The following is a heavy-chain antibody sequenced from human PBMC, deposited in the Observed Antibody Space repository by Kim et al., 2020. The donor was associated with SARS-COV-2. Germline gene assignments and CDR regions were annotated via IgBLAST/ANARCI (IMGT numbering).Heavy chain of an antibody. J-gene: IGHJ5*02. Sequence: GGSLRLSCAASGFAFSYHGVDWVRQAPGKGLEWVAGIRFDGRDEYYADSVKGRFIISRDNSKNTLHLQMDSLTAEDTAIYYCARDPDTSGHFSWFDPWGQGTLVTVSS. CDR3: ARDPDTSGHFSWFDP. CDR1: GFAFSYHG. V-gene: IGHV3-33*01. CDR2: IRFDGRDE. D-gene: IGHD3-22*01.